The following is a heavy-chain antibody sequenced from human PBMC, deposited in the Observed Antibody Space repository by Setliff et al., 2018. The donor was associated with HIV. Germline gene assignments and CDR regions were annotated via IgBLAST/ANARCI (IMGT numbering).Heavy chain of an antibody. J-gene: IGHJ4*02. D-gene: IGHD6-13*01. CDR2: IFSSGST. Sequence: SETLSLTCTVSGGSMSPYYWSWIRQPPGKGLEWIGYIFSSGSTNYNPSLKSRVTISVDTSKNQFSLRLSSVTAADTAMYYCARHVGISIGGTRGDFDCWGQGKLVTVSS. CDR3: ARHVGISIGGTRGDFDC. V-gene: IGHV4-4*09. CDR1: GGSMSPYY.